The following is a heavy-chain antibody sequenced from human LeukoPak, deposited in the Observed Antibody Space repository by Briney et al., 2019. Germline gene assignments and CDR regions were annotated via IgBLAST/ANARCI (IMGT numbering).Heavy chain of an antibody. Sequence: ASVKVSCKASGYTFTGYYMHWVRQAPGKGLEWMGGFDPEDGETIYAQKFQGRVTMTEDTSTDTAYMELSSLRSEDTAVYYCATGYSGYDYYFDYWGQGTLVTVSS. J-gene: IGHJ4*02. CDR1: GYTFTGYY. CDR3: ATGYSGYDYYFDY. CDR2: FDPEDGET. D-gene: IGHD5-12*01. V-gene: IGHV1-24*01.